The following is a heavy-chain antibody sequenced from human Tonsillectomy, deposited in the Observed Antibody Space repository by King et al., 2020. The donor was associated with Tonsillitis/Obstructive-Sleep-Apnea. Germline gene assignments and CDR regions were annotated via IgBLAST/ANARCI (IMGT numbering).Heavy chain of an antibody. V-gene: IGHV4-59*01. D-gene: IGHD2-2*01. J-gene: IGHJ4*02. CDR3: ARVDCSSTSCYCNY. CDR2: IYYSGST. CDR1: GGSISSYY. Sequence: QLQESGPGLVKPSETLSLTCTVSGGSISSYYWSWIRQPPGKGLERIGYIYYSGSTNYNPSLKSRVTISVDTSKNQFSLKLSSVTAADTAVYYCARVDCSSTSCYCNYWGQGTLVTVSS.